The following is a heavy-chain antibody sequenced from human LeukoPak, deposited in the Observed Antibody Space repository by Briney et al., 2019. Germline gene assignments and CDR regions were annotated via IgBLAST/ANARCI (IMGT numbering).Heavy chain of an antibody. CDR2: IYYSGST. V-gene: IGHV4-59*01. D-gene: IGHD2-8*01. Sequence: SETLSLTCTVSGGSISSYYWSWIRRPPGKGLEWIGYIYYSGSTNYNPSLKSRVTISVDTSKNQLSLKLSSVTAADTAVYYCAREPQYCTNGVCYSVGPWGQGTLVTVSS. CDR3: AREPQYCTNGVCYSVGP. CDR1: GGSISSYY. J-gene: IGHJ5*02.